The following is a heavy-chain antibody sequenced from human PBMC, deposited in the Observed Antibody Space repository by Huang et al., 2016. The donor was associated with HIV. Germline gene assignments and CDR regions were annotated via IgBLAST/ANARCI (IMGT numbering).Heavy chain of an antibody. D-gene: IGHD3-22*01. Sequence: QVQLVQSGAEVKKPGSSVKVSCKASGGTFSSYAISWGRQAPGQGLEWMGGISPIFGKANYAQKFKGRVTITADDSTSTAYMELSSLRSEDTAVYYCARARGYYDSSVSYYFDYWGQGTLVTVSS. V-gene: IGHV1-69*13. CDR1: GGTFSSYA. J-gene: IGHJ4*02. CDR3: ARARGYYDSSVSYYFDY. CDR2: ISPIFGKA.